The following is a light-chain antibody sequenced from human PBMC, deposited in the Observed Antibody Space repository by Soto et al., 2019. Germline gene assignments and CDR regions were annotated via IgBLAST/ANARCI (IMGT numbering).Light chain of an antibody. Sequence: EIPLTQSPGILSVSPGERASLSCGATQSISSSFLAWYRQKPGQAPRLLIYGAFNRATGIPARFSGSGSGTDFTLTISSLEPEDSAVYYGQQRNVWPPVTFGQGTRLEIK. CDR1: QSISSSF. CDR3: QQRNVWPPVT. J-gene: IGKJ5*01. CDR2: GAF. V-gene: IGKV3D-20*02.